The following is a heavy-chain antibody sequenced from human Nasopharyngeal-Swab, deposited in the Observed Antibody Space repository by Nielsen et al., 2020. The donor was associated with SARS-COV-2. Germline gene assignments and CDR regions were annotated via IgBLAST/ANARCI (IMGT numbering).Heavy chain of an antibody. Sequence: WIRRPPGKGLEWVSAISASGGSTYYADSVKGRFTISRDYSKTTLYLQMNSLRAEDTAVYYCAKALTLYVWGSYRYMDYWGQGTLVTVSS. D-gene: IGHD3-16*02. J-gene: IGHJ4*02. CDR3: AKALTLYVWGSYRYMDY. V-gene: IGHV3-23*01. CDR2: ISASGGST.